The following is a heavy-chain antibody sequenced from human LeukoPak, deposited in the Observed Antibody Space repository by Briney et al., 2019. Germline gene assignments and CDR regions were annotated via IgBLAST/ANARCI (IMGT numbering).Heavy chain of an antibody. CDR1: GGTFSNYG. D-gene: IGHD1-1*01. CDR2: IVPAFGTT. V-gene: IGHV1-69*06. CDR3: ARDQFTFNWNDLYSHPYAMDV. Sequence: SVKVSCKASGGTFSNYGFTWVRQAPGQGLECMGAIVPAFGTTNYAEKFQDRVTITADTSTSTVYMQLSSLRSEDTAVYYCARDQFTFNWNDLYSHPYAMDVWGKGTTVTVSS. J-gene: IGHJ6*04.